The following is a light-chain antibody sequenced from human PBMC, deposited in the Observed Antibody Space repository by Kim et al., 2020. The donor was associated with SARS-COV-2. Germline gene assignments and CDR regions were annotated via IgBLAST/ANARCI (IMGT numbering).Light chain of an antibody. J-gene: IGKJ2*01. CDR1: QRISSNY. CDR3: QQNIRTPYT. Sequence: LSPGERATLSCRASQRISSNYVAYYQQEPRPPPRLLIHDASNRAASIPWRIRGSGSGTDFPLIISRLEPEVFVLYYHQQNIRTPYTFGQGTKLEIK. V-gene: IGKV3D-20*02. CDR2: DAS.